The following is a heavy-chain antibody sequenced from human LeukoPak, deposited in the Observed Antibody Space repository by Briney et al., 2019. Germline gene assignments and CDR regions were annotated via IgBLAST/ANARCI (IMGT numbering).Heavy chain of an antibody. CDR3: VRDSKWLTPPGEDV. V-gene: IGHV3-66*01. CDR2: IYIGGRT. Sequence: GGSLRLSCAASRFNIDDDFISWVRQASGKGLEWVSVIYIGGRTYYADSVKGRFTISRDTSNNTVYLQMKNLRADDTAVYYCVRDSKWLTPPGEDVWGPGTTVTVSS. CDR1: RFNIDDDF. D-gene: IGHD6-19*01. J-gene: IGHJ6*02.